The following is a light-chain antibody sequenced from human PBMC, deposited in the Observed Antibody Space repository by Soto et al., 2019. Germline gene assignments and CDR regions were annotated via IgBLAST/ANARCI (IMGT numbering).Light chain of an antibody. Sequence: EVVMTQSPATLPASPGERATLSCRASQSVSSDLAWYQQKPGQAPRLLMYGASSRATGLPARFSHSGSGTEFTLTISSLQSEDFAVYYCQQYNKFSTPVGQGTKVEIK. J-gene: IGKJ1*01. CDR3: QQYNKFSTP. CDR1: QSVSSD. V-gene: IGKV3-15*01. CDR2: GAS.